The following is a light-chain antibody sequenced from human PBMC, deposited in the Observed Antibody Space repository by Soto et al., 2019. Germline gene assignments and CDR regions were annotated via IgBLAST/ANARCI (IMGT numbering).Light chain of an antibody. CDR2: ASS. Sequence: DIQMTQSPSSLSASVGDRVTITCRASQDIRIALDWFQQKPGKAPRRLIYASSSLQSGVPSRFSGSGSGTEFTLIISSLQPEDFATYFCLQRSNLPWAFGQGTKVDVK. CDR3: LQRSNLPWA. CDR1: QDIRIA. J-gene: IGKJ1*01. V-gene: IGKV1-17*01.